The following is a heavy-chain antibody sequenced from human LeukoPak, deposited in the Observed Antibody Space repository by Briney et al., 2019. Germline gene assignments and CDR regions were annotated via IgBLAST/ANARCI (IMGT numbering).Heavy chain of an antibody. V-gene: IGHV3-21*01. D-gene: IGHD3-9*01. Sequence: GGSLRLSCAASGFTFSSYTINWVRQAPGKGLEGVSSISSSSSYTYYADSVKGRFSISRDNARNSLYLQMNSLRAEDTAVYYCARDDISTDYYFDHWGQGTLVTVSS. CDR2: ISSSSSYT. J-gene: IGHJ4*02. CDR3: ARDDISTDYYFDH. CDR1: GFTFSSYT.